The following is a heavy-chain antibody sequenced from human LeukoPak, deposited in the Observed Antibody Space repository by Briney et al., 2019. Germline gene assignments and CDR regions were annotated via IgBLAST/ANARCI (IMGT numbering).Heavy chain of an antibody. CDR1: GGSISSSSYY. V-gene: IGHV4-39*07. CDR2: VFHSGST. Sequence: PSETLSLTCTVSGGSISSSSYYWGWIRQPPGKGLERIGTVFHSGSTYYNPSLQSRVSMSLDTSKNQFSLKLSSVTASDTAFYYCTREYLHLDAFDIWGQGTMVTVSS. D-gene: IGHD2-2*01. CDR3: TREYLHLDAFDI. J-gene: IGHJ3*02.